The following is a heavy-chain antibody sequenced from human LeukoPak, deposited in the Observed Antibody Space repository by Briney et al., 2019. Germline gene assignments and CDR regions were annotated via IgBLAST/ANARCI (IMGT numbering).Heavy chain of an antibody. D-gene: IGHD5-18*01. CDR3: ARGITAMATQFDY. V-gene: IGHV3-11*01. Sequence: PGGSLRLSCAASGFTFSDYYMSWIRQAPGKGLEWVSYISSGGSTIYYADSVKGRFTISRDNAKNSLYLQMNSLRAEDTAVYYCARGITAMATQFDYWGQGTLVTVSS. CDR1: GFTFSDYY. J-gene: IGHJ4*02. CDR2: ISSGGSTI.